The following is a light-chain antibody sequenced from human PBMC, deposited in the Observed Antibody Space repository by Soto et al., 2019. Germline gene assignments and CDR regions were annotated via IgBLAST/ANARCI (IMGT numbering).Light chain of an antibody. CDR2: GNS. J-gene: IGLJ3*02. CDR3: QSYDSRLSGSV. Sequence: QSVLTQPPSVSGAPGQRVTISCTGSSSNIGAGYDVHWYPQLPGTAPKLLIYGNSNRPSGVPDRFSGSKSGTSASLAITGLQAEDEADYYCQSYDSRLSGSVFGGGTQLTVL. V-gene: IGLV1-40*01. CDR1: SSNIGAGYD.